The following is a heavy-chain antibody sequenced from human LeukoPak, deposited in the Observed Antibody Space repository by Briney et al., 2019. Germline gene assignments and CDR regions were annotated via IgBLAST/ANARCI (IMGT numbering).Heavy chain of an antibody. Sequence: GASVKVSCKASGYTFTSYGISWVRQAPGQGLEWMGWISAYNGNTNYAQKLQGRVTMTTDTSTSTAYMELSSLRSEDTAVYYCATPSPIAAAGTGYYYYYMNVWGKGTTVTVSS. D-gene: IGHD6-13*01. J-gene: IGHJ6*03. CDR1: GYTFTSYG. CDR3: ATPSPIAAAGTGYYYYYMNV. CDR2: ISAYNGNT. V-gene: IGHV1-18*01.